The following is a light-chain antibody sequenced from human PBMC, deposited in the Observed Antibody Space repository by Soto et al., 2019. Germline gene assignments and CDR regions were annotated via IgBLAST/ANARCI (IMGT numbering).Light chain of an antibody. CDR2: GAS. CDR3: QQYNDNWPT. V-gene: IGKV3D-15*01. Sequence: EIVMTQSPGTLSVSPGETVTLSCRASQSVRTNLAWYQHKPGQSPRLLIYGASNRATGFPARFSGSGSGREFTLTISSLQSEDFAVYYCQQYNDNWPTFGQGTKVEIK. CDR1: QSVRTN. J-gene: IGKJ1*01.